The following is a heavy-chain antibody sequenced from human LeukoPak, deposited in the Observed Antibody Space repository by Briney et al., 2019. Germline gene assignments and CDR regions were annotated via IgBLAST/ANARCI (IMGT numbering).Heavy chain of an antibody. V-gene: IGHV3-33*06. J-gene: IGHJ6*03. D-gene: IGHD4/OR15-4a*01. CDR2: IWHDGTNK. Sequence: GRSLRLSCAASGSTFSPYGMHWVRQAPGKGLEWVAVIWHDGTNKYYVDSVKGRFTISRDNSKNTLYLEMNTLRAEDTAVYFCAKGHGSNYNHMDVWGKGTTVTVSS. CDR3: AKGHGSNYNHMDV. CDR1: GSTFSPYG.